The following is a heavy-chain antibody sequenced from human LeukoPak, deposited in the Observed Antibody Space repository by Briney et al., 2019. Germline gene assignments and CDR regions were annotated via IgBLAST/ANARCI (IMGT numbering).Heavy chain of an antibody. CDR3: AKTRTITNSEGDY. CDR1: GFSFSGHW. Sequence: GGSLRLSSTASGFSFSGHWVHWARQLPGKGLVWVSRISPTGSTTSYADSVKGRFTVSRDNAKNTLYLQVNSLRAEDTAVYYCAKTRTITNSEGDYWGQGTLVTVSS. CDR2: ISPTGSTT. D-gene: IGHD1-14*01. J-gene: IGHJ4*02. V-gene: IGHV3-74*01.